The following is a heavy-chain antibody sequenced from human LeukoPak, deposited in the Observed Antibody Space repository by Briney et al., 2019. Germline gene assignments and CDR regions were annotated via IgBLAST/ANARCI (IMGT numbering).Heavy chain of an antibody. D-gene: IGHD6-19*01. J-gene: IGHJ5*02. V-gene: IGHV4-4*07. CDR3: ARSSVADPYNWFDP. CDR1: GGSISSYY. CDR2: IYTSGST. Sequence: SETLSLTCTVSGGSISSYYWSWIRQPAGKGLEWIGRIYTSGSTNYNPSLKSRVTISVDKSKNQSSLKLSSVTAADTAVYYCARSSVADPYNWFDPWGQGTLVTVSS.